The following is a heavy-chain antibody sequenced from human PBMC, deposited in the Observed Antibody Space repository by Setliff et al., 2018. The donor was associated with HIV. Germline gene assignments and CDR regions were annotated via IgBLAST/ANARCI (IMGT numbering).Heavy chain of an antibody. J-gene: IGHJ4*02. V-gene: IGHV4-59*11. CDR2: IYYSVST. Sequence: SETLSLTCTVSGGSMNSHYWSWVRQSPGRGLEWIGYIYYSVSTKYNPSLKSRVSMSIDTSKNQFSLKMSSVTAADTAVYYCARPALGIGGGSRFDNWGQGTRVTVSS. CDR1: GGSMNSHY. CDR3: ARPALGIGGGSRFDN. D-gene: IGHD3-10*01.